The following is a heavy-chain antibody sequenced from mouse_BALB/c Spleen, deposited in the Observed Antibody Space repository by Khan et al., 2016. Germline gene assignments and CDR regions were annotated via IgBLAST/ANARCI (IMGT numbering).Heavy chain of an antibody. CDR3: CSDYDGFAY. V-gene: IGHV2-6-7*01. CDR2: IWGDGRT. D-gene: IGHD2-12*01. J-gene: IGHJ3*01. CDR1: GFSLTGYG. Sequence: QVQLKESGPGLVAPSQSLSITCTVSGFSLTGYGVNWVRQPPGKGLEWLGKIWGDGRTDYNSALKSRVSTSKENSTSQLFLKMYSPETDDTATYCCCSDYDGFAYWGQGTLVIVSA.